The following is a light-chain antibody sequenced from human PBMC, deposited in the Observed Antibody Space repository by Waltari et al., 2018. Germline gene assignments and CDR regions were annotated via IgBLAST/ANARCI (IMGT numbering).Light chain of an antibody. V-gene: IGKV3-15*01. CDR3: QHYDNWPFT. J-gene: IGKJ3*01. CDR2: GAS. CDR1: KSVDTH. Sequence: EIAMTQSPATLSVSPGESATLSCRASKSVDTHLAWYQQRPGQAPRLLVYGASHRAAGVPPRFSGSGSGTEFTLTITSVQSDDFVIYFCQHYDNWPFTFGPVTKVDLK.